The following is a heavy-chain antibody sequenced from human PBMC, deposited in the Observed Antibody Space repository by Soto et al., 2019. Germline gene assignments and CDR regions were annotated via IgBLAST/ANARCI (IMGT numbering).Heavy chain of an antibody. Sequence: GGSLRLSCAASGFPFNSYGMNLVRQSPGKGLEWVAVISYDGSIKYYADSVKGRFTISRDRSTNTLYLQMNSLRPEDTAVYYCASLDSSLAYDYGMDAWGQGKTVTVSS. D-gene: IGHD3-22*01. J-gene: IGHJ6*02. CDR2: ISYDGSIK. CDR1: GFPFNSYG. V-gene: IGHV3-30*03. CDR3: ASLDSSLAYDYGMDA.